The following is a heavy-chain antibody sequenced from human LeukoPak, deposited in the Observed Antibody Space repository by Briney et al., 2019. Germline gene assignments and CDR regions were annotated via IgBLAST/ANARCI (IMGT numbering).Heavy chain of an antibody. D-gene: IGHD2-15*01. J-gene: IGHJ5*02. CDR3: ASVVVVAATPAHWFDP. CDR1: GGSISSSNW. CDR2: IYHSGST. Sequence: SETLSLTCAVSGGSISSSNWWSWVRQPPGKGLEWIGGIYHSGSTNYNPSLKSRVTISVDKSKNQFSLKLSSVTAADTAVYYCASVVVVAATPAHWFDPWGQGTLVTVSS. V-gene: IGHV4-4*02.